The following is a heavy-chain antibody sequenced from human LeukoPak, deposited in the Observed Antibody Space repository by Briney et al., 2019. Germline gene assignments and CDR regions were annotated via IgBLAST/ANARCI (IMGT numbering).Heavy chain of an antibody. J-gene: IGHJ5*02. CDR2: INQDGSQK. V-gene: IGHV3-7*01. Sequence: GGSLRLSCAASGFTFSSHWISWVRQAPGKGLEWVAHINQDGSQKSYVDSVEGRFAISRDNAKNSLYLQMNSLRAEDTAVYYCARDLVVAGPVWFDPWGQGTLVTVSS. D-gene: IGHD6-19*01. CDR3: ARDLVVAGPVWFDP. CDR1: GFTFSSHW.